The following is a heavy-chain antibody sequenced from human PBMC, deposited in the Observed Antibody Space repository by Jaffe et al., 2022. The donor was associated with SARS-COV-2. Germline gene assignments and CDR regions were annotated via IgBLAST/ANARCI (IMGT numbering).Heavy chain of an antibody. J-gene: IGHJ3*02. CDR3: ARDLHVQLALAYAFDI. D-gene: IGHD1-7*01. CDR1: GFSISSYA. CDR2: IWYDGSNK. V-gene: IGHV3-33*01. Sequence: QVQLVESGGGVVQPGRSLRLSCAASGFSISSYAMHWVRQAPGKGLEWVALIWYDGSNKYYGDSVKGRFTISRDNSKNTLYLQMSSLRVEDTAVYYCARDLHVQLALAYAFDIWGQGTMVTVSS.